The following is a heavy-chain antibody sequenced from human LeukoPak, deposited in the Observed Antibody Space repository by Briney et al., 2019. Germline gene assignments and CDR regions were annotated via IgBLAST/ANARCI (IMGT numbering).Heavy chain of an antibody. Sequence: GGSLRLSCAASEFTFSSYSMNWVLQAPGKGLAWVSYISSSSSTIYYADSVKGRFTISRDNAKNSLYLQMNSLRDEDTAVYYCASDSGYDYRFDYWGQGTLVTVSS. D-gene: IGHD5-12*01. CDR2: ISSSSSTI. V-gene: IGHV3-48*02. CDR3: ASDSGYDYRFDY. CDR1: EFTFSSYS. J-gene: IGHJ4*02.